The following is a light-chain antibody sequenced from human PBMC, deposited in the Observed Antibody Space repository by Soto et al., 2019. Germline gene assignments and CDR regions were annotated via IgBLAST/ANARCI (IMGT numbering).Light chain of an antibody. Sequence: PGARVTLSCRASQSVSSSYLTWYQQKPGQAPRLLIYGASTRATSIPARFSGSGSGTDFTLTISSLQPEDFVVYYCQQDYNLLTFGGGTKVEIK. V-gene: IGKV3D-7*01. CDR2: GAS. CDR1: QSVSSSY. CDR3: QQDYNLLT. J-gene: IGKJ4*01.